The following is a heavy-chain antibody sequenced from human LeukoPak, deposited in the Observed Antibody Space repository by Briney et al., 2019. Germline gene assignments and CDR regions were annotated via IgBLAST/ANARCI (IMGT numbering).Heavy chain of an antibody. Sequence: GGSPRLSCAASGFSFSSYALSWVRQAPGKGLEWVAVISYDGSNKYYADSVKGRFTISRDNSKNTLYLQMNSLRAEDTAVYYCARDLPLGYCSSTSCLMGAFDIWGQGTMVTVSS. CDR1: GFSFSSYA. V-gene: IGHV3-30-3*01. CDR2: ISYDGSNK. CDR3: ARDLPLGYCSSTSCLMGAFDI. D-gene: IGHD2-2*01. J-gene: IGHJ3*02.